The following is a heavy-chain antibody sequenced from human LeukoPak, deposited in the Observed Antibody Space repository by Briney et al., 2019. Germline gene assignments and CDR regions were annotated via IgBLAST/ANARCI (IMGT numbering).Heavy chain of an antibody. CDR2: VYYDGNN. CDR1: GGSMSTYY. D-gene: IGHD5-24*01. J-gene: IGHJ3*02. CDR3: ARVKDDNNYDRAFDI. V-gene: IGHV4-59*01. Sequence: SETLSLTCTVSGGSMSTYYWSWIRQHPGKGLEWIGYVYYDGNNDYNPSLKSRVTISIDTSKKQFSLKLTSVTAADTAVYYCARVKDDNNYDRAFDIWGQGTMVTVSS.